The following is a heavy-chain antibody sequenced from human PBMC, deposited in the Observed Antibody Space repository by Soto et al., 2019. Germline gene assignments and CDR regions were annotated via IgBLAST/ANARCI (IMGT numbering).Heavy chain of an antibody. CDR1: GGSISSGGYY. CDR2: IYYSGST. D-gene: IGHD3-10*01. Sequence: SETLSLTCTVSGGSISSGGYYWSWIRQHPGKGLEWIGYIYYSGSTYYNPSLKSRVTISVDTSKNQFSLKLSSVTAADTAVYYCARGRWFGEVGDVWGQGTTVTVSS. J-gene: IGHJ6*02. CDR3: ARGRWFGEVGDV. V-gene: IGHV4-31*03.